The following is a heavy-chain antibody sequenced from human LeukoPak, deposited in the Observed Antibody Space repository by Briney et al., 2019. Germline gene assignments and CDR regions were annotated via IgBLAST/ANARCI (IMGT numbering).Heavy chain of an antibody. CDR1: GFTFSSYW. D-gene: IGHD2-2*02. J-gene: IGHJ4*02. V-gene: IGHV3-74*01. CDR3: GRGFSIVPAGIPDY. Sequence: GSLRLSCAASGFTFSSYWMHWVRQVPGKGLEWVSRINSDVSSTNYADSVKGRFTISRDNAKNTLYLQMNSLRAEDTAVYYCGRGFSIVPAGIPDYWGLGTLVTVSS. CDR2: INSDVSST.